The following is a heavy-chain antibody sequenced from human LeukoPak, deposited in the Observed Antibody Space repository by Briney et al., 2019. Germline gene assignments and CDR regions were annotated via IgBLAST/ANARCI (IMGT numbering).Heavy chain of an antibody. J-gene: IGHJ4*02. V-gene: IGHV3-23*01. CDR2: ISDDSSKT. CDR3: AKEGPDYGDYRSGDYFDF. Sequence: PGGSLRLSCAASGFTFRNYAMGWVRQAPGKGLECVSAISDDSSKTSYADSVKGRFTISRDYSKNTLCLQMNSLRAEDTAVYYCAKEGPDYGDYRSGDYFDFWGQGTLVTVSS. CDR1: GFTFRNYA. D-gene: IGHD4-17*01.